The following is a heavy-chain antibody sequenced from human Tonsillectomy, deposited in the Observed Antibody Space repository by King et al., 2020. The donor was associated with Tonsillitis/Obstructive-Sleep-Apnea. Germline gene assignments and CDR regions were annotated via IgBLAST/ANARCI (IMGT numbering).Heavy chain of an antibody. CDR3: ARSSSLDY. J-gene: IGHJ4*02. CDR1: GFPFSCYA. CDR2: ISYDGSNK. V-gene: IGHV3-30*01. Sequence: VQLVQSGGGVVQPGRSMRLSGAASGFPFSCYAMHRVRQAPCKGLAGVAVISYDGSNKYYADSVKGRFTISRDNSKNTLYLQMNSLRAEDTAVYYCARSSSLDYWGQGTLVTVSS.